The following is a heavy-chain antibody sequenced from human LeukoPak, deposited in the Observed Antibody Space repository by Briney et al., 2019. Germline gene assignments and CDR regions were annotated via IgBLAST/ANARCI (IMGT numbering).Heavy chain of an antibody. V-gene: IGHV1-69*05. Sequence: ASVKVSCKASGGTFSSYAISWVRQAPGQGLEWMGGIIPIFGTANYAQKSQGRVTITTDESTSTAYMELSSLRSEDTAVYYCARDKGGGYGGYFDYWGQGTLVTVSS. J-gene: IGHJ4*02. D-gene: IGHD4-23*01. CDR1: GGTFSSYA. CDR3: ARDKGGGYGGYFDY. CDR2: IIPIFGTA.